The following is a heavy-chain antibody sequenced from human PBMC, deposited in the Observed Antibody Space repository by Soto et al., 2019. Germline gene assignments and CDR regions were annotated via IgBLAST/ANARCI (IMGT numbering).Heavy chain of an antibody. CDR3: ARDPGRLNYYGSGSPFDYFDY. D-gene: IGHD3-10*01. J-gene: IGHJ4*02. CDR1: GYTFTSYG. CDR2: ISAYNGNT. V-gene: IGHV1-18*01. Sequence: ASVKVSCKASGYTFTSYGISWVRQAPGQGLEWMGWISAYNGNTNYAQKLQGRVTMTTDTSTSTAYMELRSLRSDDTAVYYCARDPGRLNYYGSGSPFDYFDYWGQGTLVTVS.